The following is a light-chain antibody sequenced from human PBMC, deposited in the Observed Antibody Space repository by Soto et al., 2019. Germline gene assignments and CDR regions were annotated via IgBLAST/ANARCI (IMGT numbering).Light chain of an antibody. CDR2: AAS. V-gene: IGKV1-6*01. CDR1: QGIRND. Sequence: AIQMTQSPSSLSASAGDRVTITCRASQGIRNDLGWYQQKPGKAPKLLIYAASTLQSGVPSRFSGSGSGTYFTLTISCLQPEDFATYYCLQDYSPATFGGGTKVEIK. CDR3: LQDYSPAT. J-gene: IGKJ4*01.